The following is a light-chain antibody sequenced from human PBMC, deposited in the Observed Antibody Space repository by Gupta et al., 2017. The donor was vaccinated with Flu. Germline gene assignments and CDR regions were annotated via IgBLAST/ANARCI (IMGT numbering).Light chain of an antibody. CDR3: HHYGTSPYT. J-gene: IGKJ2*01. Sequence: AGEGVNRNHLAWYQQKPGQAPRLLMYGTSNRAPGIPDRFSGGGSGTDFTLTINRVEPEDSAVFYCHHYGTSPYTFGQGTKLEIK. V-gene: IGKV3-20*01. CDR2: GTS. CDR1: EGVNRNH.